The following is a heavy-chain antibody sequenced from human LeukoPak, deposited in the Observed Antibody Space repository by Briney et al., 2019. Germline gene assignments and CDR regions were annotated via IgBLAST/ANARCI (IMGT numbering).Heavy chain of an antibody. J-gene: IGHJ3*02. CDR3: ARRRYYDILTGYYKGAFDI. D-gene: IGHD3-9*01. V-gene: IGHV4-30-4*08. CDR1: GGSISSGDYY. CDR2: IYYSGST. Sequence: SQTLSLTCTVSGGSISSGDYYWSWIRQPPGKGLEWIGYIYYSGSTYYNPSLKSGVTISVDTSKNQFSLKLSSVTAADTAVYYCARRRYYDILTGYYKGAFDIWGQGTMVTVSS.